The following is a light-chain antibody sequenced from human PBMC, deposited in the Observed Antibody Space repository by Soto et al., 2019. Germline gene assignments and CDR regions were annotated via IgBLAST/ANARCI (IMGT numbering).Light chain of an antibody. V-gene: IGLV2-14*03. J-gene: IGLJ1*01. CDR1: SSDVGGYNY. CDR2: DVS. Sequence: QSVLTQPASVSGSPRRSITISCTGTSSDVGGYNYVSWYQHHPGKAPKLMIYDVSNRPSGVSNRFSGSKSGNTASLTISGLQPEDEADYYCSSYTTSNTRQIVFGTGTKVTVL. CDR3: SSYTTSNTRQIV.